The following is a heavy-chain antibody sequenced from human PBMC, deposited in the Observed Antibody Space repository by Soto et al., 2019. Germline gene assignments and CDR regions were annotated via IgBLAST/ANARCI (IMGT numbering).Heavy chain of an antibody. J-gene: IGHJ4*02. Sequence: ASVKVSCKASGYTFTSYGISWVRQAPGQGLEWMGWISAYNGNPNYAQKLQGRVTMTTDTSTSTVYMDLRSLRSDDTAVYYCARVDYYDSSGYYYYFDYWGQG. V-gene: IGHV1-18*01. CDR2: ISAYNGNP. CDR1: GYTFTSYG. D-gene: IGHD3-22*01. CDR3: ARVDYYDSSGYYYYFDY.